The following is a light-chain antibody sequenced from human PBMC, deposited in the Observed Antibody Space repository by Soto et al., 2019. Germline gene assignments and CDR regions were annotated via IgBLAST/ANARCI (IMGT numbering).Light chain of an antibody. CDR2: HAS. CDR3: QQYNDWPLT. J-gene: IGKJ4*02. V-gene: IGKV3-15*01. CDR1: QNINNN. Sequence: EIVMTQSPATLSVSPGERATLSCRASQNINNNLAWYQQKPGQVPRRLIYHASTGATGIPARFSGSGSGTELTITISSVQSEDFAVYYCQQYNDWPLTFGGGTKVEIK.